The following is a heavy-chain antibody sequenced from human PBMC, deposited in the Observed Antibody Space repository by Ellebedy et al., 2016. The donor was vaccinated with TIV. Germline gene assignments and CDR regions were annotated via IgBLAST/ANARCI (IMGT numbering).Heavy chain of an antibody. CDR2: IYYSGST. CDR3: ASGDYQWSPPY. V-gene: IGHV4-39*07. Sequence: SETLSLXXTVSGGSISSSSYYWGWIRQPPGKGLEWIGSIYYSGSTYYNPSLKSRVTISVDTSKNQFSLKLSSVTAADTAVYYCASGDYQWSPPYWGQGTLVTVSS. D-gene: IGHD2-15*01. J-gene: IGHJ4*02. CDR1: GGSISSSSYY.